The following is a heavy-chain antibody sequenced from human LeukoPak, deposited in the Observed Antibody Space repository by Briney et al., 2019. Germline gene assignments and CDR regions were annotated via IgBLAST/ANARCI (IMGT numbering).Heavy chain of an antibody. CDR3: ASSPTATPWYFDN. CDR2: IGFDESYK. V-gene: IGHV3-30*02. J-gene: IGHJ4*02. D-gene: IGHD4-11*01. CDR1: GFTFGSYG. Sequence: GGSLRLSCAASGFTFGSYGMHWVRQAAGKGLEWLAFIGFDESYKYYADSVKGRFTISRDNSKNTPYLQMNSLRAEDTAVHYCASSPTATPWYFDNWGQGTLVTVSS.